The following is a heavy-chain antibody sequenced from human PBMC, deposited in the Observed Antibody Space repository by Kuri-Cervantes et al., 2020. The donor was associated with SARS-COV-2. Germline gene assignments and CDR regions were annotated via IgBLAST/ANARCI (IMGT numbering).Heavy chain of an antibody. CDR2: ISSSSSPI. Sequence: GESLKISCPASGFTVNTYSMNWVRQVPGKGLEWPSYISSSSSPIFYADSVKGRFTISRDNVENSLYLQLNSLRPQDTAVYYCVREGFGSSSHNYGMDVWGQGTTVTVSS. V-gene: IGHV3-48*01. CDR3: VREGFGSSSHNYGMDV. D-gene: IGHD6-6*01. J-gene: IGHJ6*02. CDR1: GFTVNTYS.